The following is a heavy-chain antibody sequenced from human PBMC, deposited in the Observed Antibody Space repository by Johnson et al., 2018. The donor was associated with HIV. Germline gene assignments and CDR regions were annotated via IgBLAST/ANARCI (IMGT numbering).Heavy chain of an antibody. J-gene: IGHJ3*02. V-gene: IGHV3-7*03. D-gene: IGHD4-11*01. CDR3: AKARGLHSGAFDI. CDR1: GFTFSDYY. CDR2: IKQAGSNK. Sequence: VQLVESGGGLVKPGGSLRLSCAASGFTFSDYYMTWVRQAPGKGLAWVANIKQAGSNKYYADSVKGRFTISRDNSKNTLYLQMTSLSAEDTAVYYCAKARGLHSGAFDIWGQGTMVTVSS.